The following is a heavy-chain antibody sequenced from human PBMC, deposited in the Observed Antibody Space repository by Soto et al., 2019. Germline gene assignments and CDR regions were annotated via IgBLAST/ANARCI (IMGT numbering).Heavy chain of an antibody. CDR3: SRGSLGYYGP. CDR2: IRNTPYGGTT. V-gene: IGHV3-49*04. CDR1: GFRFSEHA. J-gene: IGHJ5*02. D-gene: IGHD2-2*03. Sequence: EVQLVESGGGLVAPGRSLRLSCNCSGFRFSEHAMTWVRQAPGKGLEWVACIRNTPYGGTTDYAASVGGRFTISRHDSERIAYLQMNSLKTKDSGVYYCSRGSLGYYGPWGPGTMVTVSA.